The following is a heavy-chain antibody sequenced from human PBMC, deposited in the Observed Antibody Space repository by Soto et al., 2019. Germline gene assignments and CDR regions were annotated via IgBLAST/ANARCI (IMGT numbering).Heavy chain of an antibody. CDR3: AIGGYTYYDFWSGYYWFDR. J-gene: IGHJ5*02. CDR2: IYYSGST. CDR1: GGSISSSRYY. Sequence: SETLSLTCTVSGGSISSSRYYWGWIRQPPGKGLEWIGSIYYSGSTYYNPSLKSRVTISVDTSKNQFSMKLSSLTAADTVVYYSAIGGYTYYDFWSGYYWFDRWGQGTLVTVSS. V-gene: IGHV4-39*07. D-gene: IGHD3-3*01.